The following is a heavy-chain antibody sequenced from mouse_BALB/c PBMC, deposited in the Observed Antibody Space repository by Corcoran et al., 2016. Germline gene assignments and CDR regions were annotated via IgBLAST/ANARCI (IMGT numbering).Heavy chain of an antibody. CDR3: ARRLYAMGY. Sequence: EIQLQQSGPELMKPGASVKISCKASGYSFTSYYMHWVKQSHGKSLEWIGYIDPFNGGTSYNQKFKGKATLTVDKSSSTAYMHLSSLTSEDSAVYYCARRLYAMGYWGQGTSVTVSS. CDR2: IDPFNGGT. J-gene: IGHJ4*01. V-gene: IGHV1S135*01. CDR1: GYSFTSYY.